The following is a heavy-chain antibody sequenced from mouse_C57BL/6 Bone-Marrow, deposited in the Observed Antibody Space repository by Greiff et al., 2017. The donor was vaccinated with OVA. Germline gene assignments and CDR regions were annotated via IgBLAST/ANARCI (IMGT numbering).Heavy chain of an antibody. Sequence: DVKLVESGEGLVKPGGSLKLSCAASGFTFSSYAMSWVRQTPEKRLEWVAYISSGGDYIYYADTVKGRFTISRDNARNTLYLQMSSLKSEDTAMYYCTRSGSSYDAYWGQGTLVTVSA. CDR1: GFTFSSYA. V-gene: IGHV5-9-1*02. D-gene: IGHD1-1*01. J-gene: IGHJ3*01. CDR3: TRSGSSYDAY. CDR2: ISSGGDYI.